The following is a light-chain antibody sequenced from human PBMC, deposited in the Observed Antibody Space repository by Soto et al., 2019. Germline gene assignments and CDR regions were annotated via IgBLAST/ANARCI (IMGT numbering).Light chain of an antibody. CDR2: DTS. CDR3: LFSYSGPV. Sequence: QAVVTQEPSLTVSPGGTVTLTCGSSTGAVTSGHYPYWFQQKPGQAPRTLIYDTSNKHSWTPARFSGSLLGGKAALTLSGAQPEDEAVYYCLFSYSGPVFGGGTQLTVL. CDR1: TGAVTSGHY. J-gene: IGLJ3*02. V-gene: IGLV7-46*01.